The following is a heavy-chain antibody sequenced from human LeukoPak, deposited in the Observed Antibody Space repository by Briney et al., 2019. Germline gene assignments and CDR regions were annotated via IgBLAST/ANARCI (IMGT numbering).Heavy chain of an antibody. CDR3: ARVGYDYVWGSYRYCYYFDY. J-gene: IGHJ4*02. V-gene: IGHV4-34*01. Sequence: SETLSLTCAVYGGSFSGYYWSWIRQPPGKGLEWIGEINHNGSTNYNPSLKSRVTISVDTSKNQFSLKLSSVTAADTAVYYCARVGYDYVWGSYRYCYYFDYWGQGTLVTVSS. CDR2: INHNGST. D-gene: IGHD3-16*02. CDR1: GGSFSGYY.